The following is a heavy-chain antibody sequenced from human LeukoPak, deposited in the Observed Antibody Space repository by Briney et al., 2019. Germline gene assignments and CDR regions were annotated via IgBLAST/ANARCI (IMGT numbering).Heavy chain of an antibody. D-gene: IGHD4-17*01. V-gene: IGHV3-49*04. Sequence: QPGGSLRLSCAASGLTFSSYSMSWVRQAPGKGLEWVGFIRSKAYGGTSEYAASVKGRFTISRDDSKSIAYLQINSLKTEDTALYYCTRNYYGDSGGFFDYWGQGTLVTVSS. CDR1: GLTFSSYS. CDR2: IRSKAYGGTS. J-gene: IGHJ4*02. CDR3: TRNYYGDSGGFFDY.